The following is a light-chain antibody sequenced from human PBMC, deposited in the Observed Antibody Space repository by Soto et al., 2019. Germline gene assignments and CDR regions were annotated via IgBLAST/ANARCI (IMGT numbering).Light chain of an antibody. CDR3: QQYKNGPAIT. J-gene: IGKJ5*01. CDR2: GAS. CDR1: QGVRSN. V-gene: IGKV3D-15*01. Sequence: EIVRAQTAATLSVSPGERATLSCRASQGVRSNVAWYQQKPGQPPRLVISGASTRAPGIPARFSGFGSGTDFTLTISSLQSEDFAFYYCQQYKNGPAITFGQGTRLEI.